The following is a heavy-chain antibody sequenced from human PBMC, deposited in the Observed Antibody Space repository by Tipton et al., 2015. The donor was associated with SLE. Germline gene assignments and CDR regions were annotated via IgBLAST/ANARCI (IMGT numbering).Heavy chain of an antibody. CDR1: GCTFTSYY. V-gene: IGHV1-46*01. Sequence: QLVQSGAEVKKPGASVKVSCKASGCTFTSYYMHWVRQAPGQGLEWMGIINPSGGSTSCAQKFQGRVTMSRDTSTSTVYMELSSLRSEDTAVYYCAGGFAGPGELSPKYFDYWGQGTLVTVSS. CDR2: INPSGGST. CDR3: AGGFAGPGELSPKYFDY. J-gene: IGHJ4*02. D-gene: IGHD3-16*02.